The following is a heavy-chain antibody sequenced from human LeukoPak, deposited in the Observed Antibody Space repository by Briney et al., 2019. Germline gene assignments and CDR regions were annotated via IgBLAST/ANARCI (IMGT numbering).Heavy chain of an antibody. D-gene: IGHD3-22*01. V-gene: IGHV4-39*07. CDR3: ARDGHSSGYFDY. J-gene: IGHJ4*02. Sequence: PSQTLSLTCTVSGGSINNYYWGWIRQPPGKGLEWIGFIYYRGNTYYNPSLQCRVTISVDTSKNQFSLRLSSVTAADTAVYYCARDGHSSGYFDYWGQGTLVTVSS. CDR1: GGSINNYY. CDR2: IYYRGNT.